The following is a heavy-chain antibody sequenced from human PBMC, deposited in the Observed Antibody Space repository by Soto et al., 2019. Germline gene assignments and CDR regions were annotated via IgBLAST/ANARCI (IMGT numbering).Heavy chain of an antibody. CDR1: DGPFSGYY. CDR3: ARGGGCSGGSCYPFDY. CDR2: ILPSGAT. Sequence: PSETLSLTCAVYDGPFSGYYWSWIRQSPGKGLEWIGEILPSGATNYNPSLKSRVTMSVDTSRSQFSLRLFSVTAADTAVYFCARGGGCSGGSCYPFDYWGQGALVTVSS. J-gene: IGHJ4*02. D-gene: IGHD2-15*01. V-gene: IGHV4-34*01.